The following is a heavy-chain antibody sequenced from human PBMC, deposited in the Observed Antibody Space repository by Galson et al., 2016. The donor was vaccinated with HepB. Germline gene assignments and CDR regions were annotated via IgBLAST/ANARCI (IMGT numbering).Heavy chain of an antibody. J-gene: IGHJ4*02. CDR3: VRSTYYTYPRLDY. CDR2: IYWIDEK. CDR1: GFSVTSSGVG. V-gene: IGHV2-5*01. Sequence: PALVKPTQTLTLTCTVSGFSVTSSGVGVGWIRQPPGKGLEWLALIYWIDEKRYTPDLESRLTITRDTSKNQVVLTMTNMDPVDTATYYCVRSTYYTYPRLDYWGQGTLVTVSS. D-gene: IGHD3-22*01.